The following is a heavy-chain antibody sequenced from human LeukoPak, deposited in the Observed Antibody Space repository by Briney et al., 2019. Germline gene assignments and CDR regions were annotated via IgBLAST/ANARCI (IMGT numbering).Heavy chain of an antibody. V-gene: IGHV5-51*01. CDR3: ARHPSIAAAFDY. D-gene: IGHD6-13*01. CDR1: VFSFTNYW. CDR2: IYPGDSDT. Sequence: GESLKISCKASVFSFTNYWIAWVRQTPGQGLEWMGSIYPGDSDTRYNPSFQGQVTISADKSIKTAYLQWSSLKASDTAMYYCARHPSIAAAFDYWGQGTLVTVPS. J-gene: IGHJ4*02.